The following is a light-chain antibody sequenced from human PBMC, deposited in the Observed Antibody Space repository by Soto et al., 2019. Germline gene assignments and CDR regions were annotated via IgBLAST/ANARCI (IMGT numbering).Light chain of an antibody. J-gene: IGKJ1*01. CDR2: KAS. CDR1: QTITTS. Sequence: DIQMTQSPSTLSASVGDRVTITCRASQTITTSLAWYQQKPGKAPKLLIYKASSLESGVPSRFSGSGSGTECTLTISSLQTDDFATYYCQQYDSYSLRTFGQGTKVEI. V-gene: IGKV1-5*03. CDR3: QQYDSYSLRT.